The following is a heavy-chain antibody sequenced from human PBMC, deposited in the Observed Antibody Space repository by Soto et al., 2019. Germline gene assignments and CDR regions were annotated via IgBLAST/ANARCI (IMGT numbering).Heavy chain of an antibody. CDR2: IYYSGST. CDR1: GGSISSGGYY. CDR3: ARGPVVVSIMYYFDY. V-gene: IGHV4-31*03. J-gene: IGHJ4*02. D-gene: IGHD3-3*01. Sequence: SETLSLTCTVSGGSISSGGYYWIWIRQHPGKGLEWIGYIYYSGSTYYNPSLKSRVTISVDTSKNQFSLKLSSVTAADTAVYYCARGPVVVSIMYYFDYWGKGTLVTVSS.